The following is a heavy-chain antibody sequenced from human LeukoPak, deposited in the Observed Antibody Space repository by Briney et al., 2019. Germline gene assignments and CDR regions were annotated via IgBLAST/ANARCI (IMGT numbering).Heavy chain of an antibody. CDR2: INPNSGGT. CDR3: ARNRAVAHPANWFDP. D-gene: IGHD6-19*01. J-gene: IGHJ5*02. V-gene: IGHV1-2*02. Sequence: GASVKVSCKASGYTFTGYYMHWVRQAPGQGLEWMGWINPNSGGTNYAQKFQGRVTMTRDTSISTAYMELSRLRSDDTAVYYCARNRAVAHPANWFDPWGQGTLVTVSS. CDR1: GYTFTGYY.